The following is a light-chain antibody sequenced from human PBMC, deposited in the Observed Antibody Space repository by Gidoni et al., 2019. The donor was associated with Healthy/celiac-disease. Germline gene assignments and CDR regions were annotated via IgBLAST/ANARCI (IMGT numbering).Light chain of an antibody. J-gene: IGKJ2*01. V-gene: IGKV3-20*01. CDR1: QSVSSSY. CDR2: GAS. Sequence: EIVLTQSPGTLSLSPGERATLSCRASQSVSSSYLAWYQQTPGQAPGLLIYGASSRATGIPDRFSGSGSGTDFTLTISRLEPEDFAVYYCQQYGSSPPYTFGQGTKLEIK. CDR3: QQYGSSPPYT.